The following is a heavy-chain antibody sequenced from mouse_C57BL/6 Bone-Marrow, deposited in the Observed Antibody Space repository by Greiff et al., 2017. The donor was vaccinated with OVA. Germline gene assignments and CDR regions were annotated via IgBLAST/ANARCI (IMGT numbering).Heavy chain of an antibody. CDR3: ARSSYSNYVGDY. V-gene: IGHV1-55*01. CDR2: IYPGSGST. D-gene: IGHD2-5*01. Sequence: QVQLQQSGPELVKPGASVKMSCKASGYTFTSYWITWVKQRPGQGLEWIGDIYPGSGSTNYNEKFKSKATLTVDTSSSTAYMQLSSLTSEDSAVYYCARSSYSNYVGDYWGQGTTLTVSS. CDR1: GYTFTSYW. J-gene: IGHJ2*01.